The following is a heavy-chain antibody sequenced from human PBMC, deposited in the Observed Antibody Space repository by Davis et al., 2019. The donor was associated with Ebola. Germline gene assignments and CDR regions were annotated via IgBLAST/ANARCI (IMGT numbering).Heavy chain of an antibody. CDR1: GGTFSSYA. CDR3: ARGYSSYGYSFDI. Sequence: ASVKVSCKASGGTFSSYAISWVRQAPGQGLEWMGWINPNSGGTNYAQKFQGRVTMTRDTSISTAYMELSRLRSDDTAVYYCARGYSSYGYSFDIWGQGTMVTVSS. CDR2: INPNSGGT. D-gene: IGHD6-19*01. J-gene: IGHJ3*02. V-gene: IGHV1-2*02.